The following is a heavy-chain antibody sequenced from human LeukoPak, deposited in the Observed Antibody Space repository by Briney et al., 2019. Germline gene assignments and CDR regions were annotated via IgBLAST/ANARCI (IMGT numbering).Heavy chain of an antibody. D-gene: IGHD4-23*01. Sequence: PSETLSLTCAVYGGSFSGYYWSWIRQPPGKGLEWIGEINHSGSTNYNPSLKSRVTISVDTSKNQFSLKLGSVTAADTAVYYCARGLGGNSGYWGQGTLVTVSS. V-gene: IGHV4-34*01. J-gene: IGHJ4*02. CDR2: INHSGST. CDR3: ARGLGGNSGY. CDR1: GGSFSGYY.